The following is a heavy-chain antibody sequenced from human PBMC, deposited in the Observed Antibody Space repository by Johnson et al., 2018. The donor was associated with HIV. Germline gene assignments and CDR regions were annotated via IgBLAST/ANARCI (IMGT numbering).Heavy chain of an antibody. V-gene: IGHV3-66*01. CDR1: GFQIDDYG. CDR2: IYSGGST. CDR3: ARGDDSSAWGAFDI. D-gene: IGHD3-22*01. J-gene: IGHJ3*02. Sequence: VQLVESGGGVVRPGGSLRLSCAASGFQIDDYGMSWVRQVPGKGLEWVSVIYSGGSTYYADSVKGRFTISRDNSKNTLYLQMNSLRAEDTAVYYCARGDDSSAWGAFDIWGQGTMVTVSS.